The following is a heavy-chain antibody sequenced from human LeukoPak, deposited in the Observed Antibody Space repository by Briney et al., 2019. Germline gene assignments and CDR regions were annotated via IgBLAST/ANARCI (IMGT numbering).Heavy chain of an antibody. D-gene: IGHD6-19*01. CDR1: GFTFSSYA. CDR3: ARGSGGRYGYFDY. CDR2: ISYDGNNI. Sequence: PGGSLRLSCAVSGFTFSSYAMHWVRQAPGKGLEWVAVISYDGNNIYYADSVKGRFTISRDNSKNTLYLQMNSLRAEDTTVYYCARGSGGRYGYFDYWGQGTLVTVSS. J-gene: IGHJ4*02. V-gene: IGHV3-30*04.